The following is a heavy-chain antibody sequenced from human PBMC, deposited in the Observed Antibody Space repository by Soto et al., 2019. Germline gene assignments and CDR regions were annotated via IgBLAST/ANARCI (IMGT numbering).Heavy chain of an antibody. V-gene: IGHV4-31*03. CDR2: IYYIGSP. D-gene: IGHD3-10*01. Sequence: QVQLQESGPGLVKPSQTLSLTCTVSGGSISSGAYYWSWIRQHPGKGLEWIGYIYYIGSPYYNPSLKSRVTISIGTSKNQLSLKLTSVTAADTAVYYCARGGPGFGELRWFDPWGQGTLVTVSS. CDR1: GGSISSGAYY. J-gene: IGHJ5*02. CDR3: ARGGPGFGELRWFDP.